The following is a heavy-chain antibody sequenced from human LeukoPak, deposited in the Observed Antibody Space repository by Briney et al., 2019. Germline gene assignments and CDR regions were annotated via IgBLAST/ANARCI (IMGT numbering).Heavy chain of an antibody. CDR1: GYTLTELS. CDR3: ATVAYCGGDCYPFDY. V-gene: IGHV1-24*01. CDR2: FDPEDGET. D-gene: IGHD2-21*02. Sequence: ASVKVSCKVSGYTLTELSMHWVRQAPGKGLEWMGGFDPEDGETIYAQKFQGRVTMTEDTSTDTAYMELSSLRSEDTAVYYCATVAYCGGDCYPFDYWGQGTLVTASS. J-gene: IGHJ4*02.